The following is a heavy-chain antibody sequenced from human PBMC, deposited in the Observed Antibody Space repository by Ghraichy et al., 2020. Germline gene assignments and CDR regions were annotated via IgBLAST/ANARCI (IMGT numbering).Heavy chain of an antibody. CDR3: ARDSSGWYEFYY. CDR2: ISSSSNYI. V-gene: IGHV3-21*01. Sequence: GGSLRLSCAASGFTFSSYSMNWVRQAPGKGLEWVSSISSSSNYIYYADSVKGRFTISRDNAKNSLYLQMNSLRAEDTAVYYCARDSSGWYEFYYWGQGTLVTVSS. J-gene: IGHJ4*02. D-gene: IGHD6-19*01. CDR1: GFTFSSYS.